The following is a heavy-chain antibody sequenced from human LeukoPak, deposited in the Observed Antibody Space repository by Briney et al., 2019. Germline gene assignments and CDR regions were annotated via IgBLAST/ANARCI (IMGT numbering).Heavy chain of an antibody. Sequence: GASVKVSCKASGYTFTSYGISWVRQAPGQGLEWMGWISAYNGNTNYAQKLQGRVTITRDMSTSTAYMELSSLRSEDTAVYYCAAGGSWFDPWGQGTLVTVSS. D-gene: IGHD3-10*01. CDR3: AAGGSWFDP. CDR2: ISAYNGNT. V-gene: IGHV1-18*01. CDR1: GYTFTSYG. J-gene: IGHJ5*02.